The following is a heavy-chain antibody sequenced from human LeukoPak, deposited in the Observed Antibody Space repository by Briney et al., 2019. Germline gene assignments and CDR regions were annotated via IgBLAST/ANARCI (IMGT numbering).Heavy chain of an antibody. Sequence: SQTLSLTCSVSGGSISSGGYSWSWIRQPPGKGLGWIGYIYDSGSTYYHPSLKSRLTISVDRSTNQFSLKLSSVTAADTAVYYCARDGYGGLDYWGQGTLVTVSS. V-gene: IGHV4-30-2*01. J-gene: IGHJ4*02. D-gene: IGHD5-12*01. CDR2: IYDSGST. CDR1: GGSISSGGYS. CDR3: ARDGYGGLDY.